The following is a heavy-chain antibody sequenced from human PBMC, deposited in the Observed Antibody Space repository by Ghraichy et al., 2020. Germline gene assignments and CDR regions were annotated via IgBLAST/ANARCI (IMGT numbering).Heavy chain of an antibody. V-gene: IGHV3-23*01. CDR2: TSDSGRK. D-gene: IGHD1-26*01. CDR1: GLTFSSYA. CDR3: AASGSSVF. J-gene: IGHJ4*02. Sequence: GGSLRLSCAASGLTFSSYAISWVRQAPGKGLEWVSGTSDSGRKFYADSVKGRFTISRDNSKNTLDLQMNSLRPEDTAVYYCAASGSSVFWGQGTLVTVSS.